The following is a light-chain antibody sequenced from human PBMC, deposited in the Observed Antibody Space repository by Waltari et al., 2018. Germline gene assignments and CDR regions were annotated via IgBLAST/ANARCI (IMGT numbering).Light chain of an antibody. Sequence: EIVLTQSPGTLYLSPGERAPLSCRASQSIGRYLVWYQQKPGQAPRLLIYGASSRAAGIPDRFSGSGSGTDFSLTISRLEPEDFAVYYCQNHERLPAVFGQGTKVEIK. J-gene: IGKJ1*01. CDR2: GAS. V-gene: IGKV3-20*01. CDR3: QNHERLPAV. CDR1: QSIGRY.